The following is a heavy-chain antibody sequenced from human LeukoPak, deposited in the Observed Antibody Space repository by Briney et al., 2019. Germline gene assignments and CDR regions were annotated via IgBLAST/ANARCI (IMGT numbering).Heavy chain of an antibody. CDR2: INPNSGGT. J-gene: IGHJ4*02. V-gene: IGHV1-2*02. Sequence: ASVKVSCEASGYTFTGYYMHWVRQAPGQGLEWMGWINPNSGGTNYAQKFQGRVTMTRDTSIGTAYMELSRLRSDDTAVYYCARDRGYGDYVDYWGQGTLVTVSS. D-gene: IGHD4-17*01. CDR1: GYTFTGYY. CDR3: ARDRGYGDYVDY.